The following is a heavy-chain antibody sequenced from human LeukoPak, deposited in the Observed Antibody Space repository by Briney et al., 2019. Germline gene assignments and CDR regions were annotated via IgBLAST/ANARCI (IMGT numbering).Heavy chain of an antibody. CDR1: GFTISDYW. CDR3: VRDGGTDWYDP. V-gene: IGHV3-7*01. D-gene: IGHD3-16*01. Sequence: GGSLRLSCAASGFTISDYWMTWVRQAPGKGLEWVANIKQDGSEKTYVDSVKGRFTISRDNAKNSIFLQMNSLRVEDMAMYYWVRDGGTDWYDPWGQGTLVSVSS. CDR2: IKQDGSEK. J-gene: IGHJ5*02.